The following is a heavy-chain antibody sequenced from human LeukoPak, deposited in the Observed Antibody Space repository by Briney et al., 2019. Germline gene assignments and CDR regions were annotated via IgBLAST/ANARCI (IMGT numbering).Heavy chain of an antibody. CDR1: GGSISGYY. J-gene: IGHJ4*02. V-gene: IGHV4-59*08. Sequence: KPSETLSLTCTVSGGSISGYYWSWIRQPPGKGLEWIGYIYYSGSTNYNPSLKSRVTISVDTSKNQFSLKLSSVTAADTAVYYCASYRRLVPDYWGQGTLVTVSS. CDR2: IYYSGST. CDR3: ASYRRLVPDY. D-gene: IGHD6-19*01.